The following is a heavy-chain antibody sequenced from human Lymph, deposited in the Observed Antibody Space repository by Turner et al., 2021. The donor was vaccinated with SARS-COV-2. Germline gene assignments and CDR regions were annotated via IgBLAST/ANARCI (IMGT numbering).Heavy chain of an antibody. CDR3: AKNEMAMIAVLITLFDY. Sequence: EVQLLESGGGLVQPGGSLRLSCPASGCTFSSYARSWVRQAPGKVLEWVATLSGSGGSTYYAESVKGRFTISRDKTNNTLYLQMNSLRAEDTAVYYCAKNEMAMIAVLITLFDYWGQGTLVTVSS. J-gene: IGHJ4*02. D-gene: IGHD3-22*01. V-gene: IGHV3-23*01. CDR1: GCTFSSYA. CDR2: LSGSGGST.